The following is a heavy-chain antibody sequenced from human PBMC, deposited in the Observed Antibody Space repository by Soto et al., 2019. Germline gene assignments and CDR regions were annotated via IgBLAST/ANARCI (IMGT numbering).Heavy chain of an antibody. V-gene: IGHV3-30-3*01. CDR1: GFTFSSYA. CDR3: ARDTYDYSNSSPDY. D-gene: IGHD4-4*01. J-gene: IGHJ4*02. CDR2: ISYDGSSK. Sequence: GGSLRLACAASGFTFSSYAMHWVRQAPGKGLEWVAVISYDGSSKYYADSVKGRFTISRDNSKNTLYLQMNSLRAEDTAVYYCARDTYDYSNSSPDYWGQGTLVTVS.